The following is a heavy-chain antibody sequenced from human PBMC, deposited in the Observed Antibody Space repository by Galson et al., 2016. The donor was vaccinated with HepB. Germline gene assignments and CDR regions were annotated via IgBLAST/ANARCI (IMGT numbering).Heavy chain of an antibody. CDR2: IKQDGSEK. Sequence: SLRLSCAASGFTFSTYWMHWVRQAPGKGLEWVANIKQDGSEKYYVDSVKGRFTISRDNAKNSLYLQMNSLRAEDTAVYYCVRGSGYIMDYWGQETLVTVSS. J-gene: IGHJ4*02. CDR3: VRGSGYIMDY. CDR1: GFTFSTYW. V-gene: IGHV3-7*03. D-gene: IGHD5-12*01.